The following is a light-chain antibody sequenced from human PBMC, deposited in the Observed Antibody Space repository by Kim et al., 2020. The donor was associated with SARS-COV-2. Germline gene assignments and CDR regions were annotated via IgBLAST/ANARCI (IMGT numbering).Light chain of an antibody. V-gene: IGLV1-44*01. Sequence: GQRVTISFSCSTSNIGTFTVSWYQQFPRMAPRLLIYSNSQRPSGVPDRFSGSKSGNSASLVISGLQSEDEADYCCAAWDDGLNAVVFGGGTQLTVL. CDR1: TSNIGTFT. CDR3: AAWDDGLNAVV. J-gene: IGLJ3*02. CDR2: SNS.